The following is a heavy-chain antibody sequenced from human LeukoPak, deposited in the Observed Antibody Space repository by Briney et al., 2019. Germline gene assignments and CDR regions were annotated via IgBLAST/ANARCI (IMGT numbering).Heavy chain of an antibody. CDR1: GFTFSSYA. J-gene: IGHJ4*02. CDR3: ANPGRYFDWLLPFDY. Sequence: QPGASLRLSCAASGFTFSSYAMSWVRQAPGKGLEWVSAISGSGGSTYYADSVKGRFTISRDNSKNTLYLQMNSLRAEDTAVYYCANPGRYFDWLLPFDYWGQGTLVTVSS. V-gene: IGHV3-23*01. CDR2: ISGSGGST. D-gene: IGHD3-9*01.